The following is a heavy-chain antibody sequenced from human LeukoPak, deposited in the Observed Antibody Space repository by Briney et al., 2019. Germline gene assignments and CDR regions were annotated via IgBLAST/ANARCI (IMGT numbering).Heavy chain of an antibody. Sequence: GGSLRLSCAASGFSLSNDWMHWVRQAPGKGLEWVSTISGGGGSTYYADSVKGRFTISRDNSKNTLYLQVNSLRAEDTAVYYCAKGGKWDVTPFDYWGQGTLVTVSS. CDR2: ISGGGGST. D-gene: IGHD1-26*01. V-gene: IGHV3-23*01. CDR1: GFSLSNDW. J-gene: IGHJ4*02. CDR3: AKGGKWDVTPFDY.